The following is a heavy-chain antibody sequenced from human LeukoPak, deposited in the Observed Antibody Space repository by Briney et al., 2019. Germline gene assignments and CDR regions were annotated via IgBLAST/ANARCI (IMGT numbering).Heavy chain of an antibody. D-gene: IGHD4-17*01. Sequence: ASVKVSCKASGYTFTSYGISWVRQAPGQGLEWMGWISAYTDYAQKLQGRVTMTTDTSTSTAYMELRSLRSDDTAVYYCARVTQTDYDFDYWGKGTLVTVSS. CDR1: GYTFTSYG. V-gene: IGHV1-18*01. CDR2: ISAYT. CDR3: ARVTQTDYDFDY. J-gene: IGHJ4*02.